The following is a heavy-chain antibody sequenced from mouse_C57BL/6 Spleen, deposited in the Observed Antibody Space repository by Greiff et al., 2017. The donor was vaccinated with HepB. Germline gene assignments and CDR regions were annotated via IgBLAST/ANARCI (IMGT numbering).Heavy chain of an antibody. CDR2: IHPNSGST. CDR3: ARDYGNYRAMDY. D-gene: IGHD2-1*01. Sequence: QVQLQQPGAELVKPGASVKLSCKASGYTFTSYWMHWVKQRPGQGLEWIGMIHPNSGSTNYNEKFKSKATLTVDKSSSTAYMQLSSLTSEDAAVYYCARDYGNYRAMDYWGQGTSVTVSS. CDR1: GYTFTSYW. J-gene: IGHJ4*01. V-gene: IGHV1-64*01.